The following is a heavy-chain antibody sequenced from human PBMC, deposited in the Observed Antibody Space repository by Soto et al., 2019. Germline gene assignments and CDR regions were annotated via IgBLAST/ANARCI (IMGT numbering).Heavy chain of an antibody. Sequence: GGSLRLSCAASGFTFSSYSMNWVRQAPGKGLEWVSSISSSSSYIYYADSAKGRFTISRDNAKNSLYLQMHSLRAEDTAVYYCARGILCSGGSCYSALGWYMDVWGKGTTVTVSS. J-gene: IGHJ6*03. V-gene: IGHV3-21*01. CDR3: ARGILCSGGSCYSALGWYMDV. CDR1: GFTFSSYS. CDR2: ISSSSSYI. D-gene: IGHD2-15*01.